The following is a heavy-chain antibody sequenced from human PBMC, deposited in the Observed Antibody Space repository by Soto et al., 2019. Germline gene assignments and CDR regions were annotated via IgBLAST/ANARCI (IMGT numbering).Heavy chain of an antibody. CDR3: AAQWPPYYFDY. CDR2: ISYDGSNK. V-gene: IGHV3-30*03. Sequence: GGSLRFSCAASGFTFSSYGMHWVRQAPGKGLEWVAVISYDGSNKYYADSVKGRFTISRDSSKNTLYLQMNSLRAEDTAVHYCAAQWPPYYFDYWGQGTLVTVSS. J-gene: IGHJ4*02. CDR1: GFTFSSYG. D-gene: IGHD6-19*01.